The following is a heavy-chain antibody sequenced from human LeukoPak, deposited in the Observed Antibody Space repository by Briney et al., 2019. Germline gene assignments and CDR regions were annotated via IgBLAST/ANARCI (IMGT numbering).Heavy chain of an antibody. Sequence: GGSLRLSCAASGFTFSSYAMHWVRQAPGKGLEWVAVISYDGSNKYYADSVKGRFTISRDNFKNTLYLQMNSLRAEDTAVYYCARGFDYWGQGTLVTVSS. CDR3: ARGFDY. CDR2: ISYDGSNK. J-gene: IGHJ4*02. CDR1: GFTFSSYA. V-gene: IGHV3-30-3*01.